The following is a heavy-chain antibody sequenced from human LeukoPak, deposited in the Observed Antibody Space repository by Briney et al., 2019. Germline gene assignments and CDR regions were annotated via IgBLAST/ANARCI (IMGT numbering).Heavy chain of an antibody. CDR3: AKDCSGGSCYSADY. V-gene: IGHV3-74*01. CDR1: GFTFSSYW. CDR2: INSDGSST. J-gene: IGHJ4*02. Sequence: GGSLRLSCAASGFTFSSYWMHWVRQAPGKGLVWVSRINSDGSSTSYADSVKGRFTISRDNSKDTLYLQMNSLRAEDTAVYYCAKDCSGGSCYSADYWGQGTLVTVSS. D-gene: IGHD2-15*01.